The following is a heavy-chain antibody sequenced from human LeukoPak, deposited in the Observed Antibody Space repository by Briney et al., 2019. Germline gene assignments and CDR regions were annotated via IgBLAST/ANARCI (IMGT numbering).Heavy chain of an antibody. Sequence: SETLSLTRAVYGGSFSGYYWSWIRQPPGKGLEWIGEINHSGSTNYNPSLKSRVTISVDTSKNQFSLKLSSVTAADTAVYYCARHGRYFDWLQEVPFDYWGQGTLVTVSS. J-gene: IGHJ4*02. CDR2: INHSGST. CDR1: GGSFSGYY. V-gene: IGHV4-34*01. CDR3: ARHGRYFDWLQEVPFDY. D-gene: IGHD3-9*01.